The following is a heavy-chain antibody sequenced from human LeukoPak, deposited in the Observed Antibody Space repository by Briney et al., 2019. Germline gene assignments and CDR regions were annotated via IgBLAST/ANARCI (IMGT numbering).Heavy chain of an antibody. V-gene: IGHV4-59*08. CDR2: IYNSGST. J-gene: IGHJ5*02. Sequence: SETLSLTCTVSGGSISSYYWSWIRQPPGKGLEWIGYIYNSGSTKYNPSLKSRVTISVDTSKNQISLKLSSVTAADTAVYYCARSYDFWSGPPFDPWGQGTLVTVSS. D-gene: IGHD3-3*01. CDR1: GGSISSYY. CDR3: ARSYDFWSGPPFDP.